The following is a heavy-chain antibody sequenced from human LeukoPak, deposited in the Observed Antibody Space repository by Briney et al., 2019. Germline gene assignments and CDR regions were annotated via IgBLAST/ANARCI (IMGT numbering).Heavy chain of an antibody. V-gene: IGHV4-39*01. D-gene: IGHD3-22*01. Sequence: SETLSLTCTVSGGSISSSSYYWGWIRQPPGKGLEWIGSIYYSGGTYYNPSLKSRVTISVDTSKNQFSLKLSSVTAADTAVYYCARPVDYYDSSGEENAFDIWGQGTMVTVSS. CDR3: ARPVDYYDSSGEENAFDI. CDR1: GGSISSSSYY. CDR2: IYYSGGT. J-gene: IGHJ3*02.